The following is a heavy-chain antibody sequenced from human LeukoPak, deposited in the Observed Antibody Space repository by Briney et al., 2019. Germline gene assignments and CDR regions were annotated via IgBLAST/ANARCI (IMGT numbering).Heavy chain of an antibody. CDR3: ARHPTIFGVVIIDP. V-gene: IGHV4-38-2*02. D-gene: IGHD3-3*01. J-gene: IGHJ5*02. Sequence: SETLSLTCTVSGYSISSGYYWGWIRQPPGKGLEWIGSIYHSGSTYYNTSLKSRVTISVDTSKNQFSLKLSSVTAADTAIYYCARHPTIFGVVIIDPWGQATLVTVSS. CDR1: GYSISSGYY. CDR2: IYHSGST.